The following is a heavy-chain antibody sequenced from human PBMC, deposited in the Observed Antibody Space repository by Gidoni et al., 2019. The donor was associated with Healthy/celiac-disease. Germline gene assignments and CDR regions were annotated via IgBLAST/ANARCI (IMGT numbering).Heavy chain of an antibody. J-gene: IGHJ6*02. Sequence: EVQLLESGGGLVQPGGSLRLSCAASGFTFSSYAMSWVRQAPGKGLEWVSAISGSGGSTYYADSVKGRFTISRDNSKNTLYLQMNSLRAEDTAVYYCAKDNVLLWFGELQPYYYYGMDVWGQGTTVTVSS. CDR3: AKDNVLLWFGELQPYYYYGMDV. D-gene: IGHD3-10*01. CDR1: GFTFSSYA. CDR2: ISGSGGST. V-gene: IGHV3-23*01.